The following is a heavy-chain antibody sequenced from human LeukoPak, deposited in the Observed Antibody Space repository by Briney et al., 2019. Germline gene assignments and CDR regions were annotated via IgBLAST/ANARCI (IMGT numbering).Heavy chain of an antibody. CDR1: GGSISSYY. D-gene: IGHD3-10*01. V-gene: IGHV4-30-4*01. CDR3: ARFYGSGSYCFDY. CDR2: IYYSGST. J-gene: IGHJ4*02. Sequence: SETLSLTCTVSGGSISSYYWSWIRQPPGKGLEWIGYIYYSGSTYYNPSLKSRVTISVDTSKNQFSLKLSSVTAADTAVYYCARFYGSGSYCFDYWGQGTLVTVSS.